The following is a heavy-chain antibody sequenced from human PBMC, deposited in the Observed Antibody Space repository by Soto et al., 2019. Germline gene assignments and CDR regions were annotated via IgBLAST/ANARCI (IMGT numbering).Heavy chain of an antibody. CDR1: GGSISSSSYY. J-gene: IGHJ4*02. V-gene: IGHV4-39*01. CDR2: IYYSGST. Sequence: PSETLSLTCTVSGGSISSSSYYWGWIRQPPGKGLEWIGSIYYSGSTYYNPSLKSRVTISVDTSKNQFSLKLSSVTAADTAVYYCARHGRYDYGDRNDYWGQGTLVTVSS. CDR3: ARHGRYDYGDRNDY. D-gene: IGHD4-17*01.